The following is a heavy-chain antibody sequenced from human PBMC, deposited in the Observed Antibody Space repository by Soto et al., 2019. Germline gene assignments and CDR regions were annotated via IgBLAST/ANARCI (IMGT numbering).Heavy chain of an antibody. D-gene: IGHD3-3*01. V-gene: IGHV1-24*01. Sequence: GASVKVSCKASGYTFTSYYMHWVRQAPGKGLEWMGGFDPRDGETSYAQKFQGRVTMTKDTSTDTAYMELSSLRSEDTAVYYCATSLRFLEWFFGYWGQGPLVTVSS. CDR2: FDPRDGET. CDR1: GYTFTSYY. CDR3: ATSLRFLEWFFGY. J-gene: IGHJ4*02.